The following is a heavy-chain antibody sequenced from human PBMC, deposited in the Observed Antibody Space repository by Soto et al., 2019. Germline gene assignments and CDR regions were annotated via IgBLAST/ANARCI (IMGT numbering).Heavy chain of an antibody. Sequence: SESLSLTSAVYGGSFSGYYWSWIRQPPGKGLEWIGYIYYSGSTNYNSSLKSRVTISVDTSKNQFSLKLSSVTAADTAVYYCARERYYGMDVWGQGTTVTVSS. CDR3: ARERYYGMDV. J-gene: IGHJ6*02. CDR2: IYYSGST. CDR1: GGSFSGYY. V-gene: IGHV4-59*01.